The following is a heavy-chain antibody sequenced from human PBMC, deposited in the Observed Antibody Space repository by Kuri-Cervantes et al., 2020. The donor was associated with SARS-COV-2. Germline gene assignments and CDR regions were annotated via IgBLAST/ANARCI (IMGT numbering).Heavy chain of an antibody. CDR3: ARDARGYCSSTSCSYFDL. Sequence: GESLKISCAASGFTFSSYSMNWVRQAPGKGLEWVSSISSSSSYIYYADSVKGRFTISRDNAKNSLYLQMNSLRAEGTAVYYCARDARGYCSSTSCSYFDLWGRGTLVTVSS. CDR2: ISSSSSYI. CDR1: GFTFSSYS. V-gene: IGHV3-21*01. D-gene: IGHD2-2*01. J-gene: IGHJ2*01.